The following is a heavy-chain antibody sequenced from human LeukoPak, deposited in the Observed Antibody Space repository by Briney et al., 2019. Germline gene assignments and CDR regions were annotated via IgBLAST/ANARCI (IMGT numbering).Heavy chain of an antibody. CDR3: AKDNGPFQYSSSSFDY. J-gene: IGHJ4*02. CDR1: GFTFDDYA. CDR2: ISWNSGSI. V-gene: IGHV3-9*01. D-gene: IGHD6-13*01. Sequence: GGSLRLSCAASGFTFDDYAMHWVRQAPGKGLEWVSGISWNSGSIGYADSVKGRFTISRDNAKNSLYLQMNSLRAEDTALDYCAKDNGPFQYSSSSFDYWGQGTLVTVSS.